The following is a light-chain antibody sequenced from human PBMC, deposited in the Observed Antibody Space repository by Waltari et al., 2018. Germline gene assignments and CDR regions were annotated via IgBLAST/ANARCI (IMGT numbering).Light chain of an antibody. V-gene: IGKV3-11*01. CDR1: RSISDY. J-gene: IGKJ5*01. CDR2: DTS. Sequence: EIVLTQSPATLSLSPGERATLSCRASRSISDYLAWYQQKPGQAPRLLIYDTSNRATGIPARFSGRGSGTDFTLTISSLEPEDSAVYYCQQRTNWRTFGQGTRLEIK. CDR3: QQRTNWRT.